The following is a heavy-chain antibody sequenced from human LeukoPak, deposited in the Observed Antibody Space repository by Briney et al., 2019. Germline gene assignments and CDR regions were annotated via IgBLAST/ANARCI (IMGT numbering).Heavy chain of an antibody. CDR1: GRSISSYY. V-gene: IGHV4-59*12. CDR2: SYYGGST. CDR3: ARGREYRSTWYFDL. J-gene: IGHJ2*01. D-gene: IGHD6-13*01. Sequence: NSSETLSLTCTVSGRSISSYYWGWVRQPPGKGLGCIGYSYYGGSTNYNPSLKSRVTISVDTSKNQLSLKLSSVTAADTAVYYCARGREYRSTWYFDLWGRGTLVTVSS.